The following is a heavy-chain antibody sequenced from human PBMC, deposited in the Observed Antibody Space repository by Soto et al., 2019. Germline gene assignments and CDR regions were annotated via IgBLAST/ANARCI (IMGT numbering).Heavy chain of an antibody. V-gene: IGHV3-23*01. Sequence: EVQLLEPGGGLVQPGGSLRLSCAASGFTFSSYAMSWVRQAPGKGLEWVSAISGSGGSTYSADSVKGRFTISRDNSKNPLYLQMNSLRAEDTAVYYCAKDIAVAGSYYFDYWGHGTLVTVSS. D-gene: IGHD6-19*01. CDR2: ISGSGGST. CDR3: AKDIAVAGSYYFDY. J-gene: IGHJ4*01. CDR1: GFTFSSYA.